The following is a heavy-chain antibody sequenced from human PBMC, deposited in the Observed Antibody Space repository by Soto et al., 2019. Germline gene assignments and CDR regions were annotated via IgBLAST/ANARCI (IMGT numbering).Heavy chain of an antibody. Sequence: GGSLRLYGAASVFICSPYGIHWVRQAPGKGLEWVALIRNDGSDKYYAESVTGRFTISRDNSKNTVYLQMNSLRAEDTALYFCARAPRMAPFDIWGQGTMVTVSS. CDR2: IRNDGSDK. V-gene: IGHV3-33*01. CDR1: VFICSPYG. CDR3: ARAPRMAPFDI. J-gene: IGHJ3*02.